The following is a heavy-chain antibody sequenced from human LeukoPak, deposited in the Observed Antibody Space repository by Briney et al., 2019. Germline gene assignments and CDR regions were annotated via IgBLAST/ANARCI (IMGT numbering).Heavy chain of an antibody. D-gene: IGHD5-24*01. CDR2: VSADGRTQ. J-gene: IGHJ4*02. CDR3: AREFGHNRWYFDY. V-gene: IGHV3-30*03. Sequence: GGSLRLSCAASGFTFDDYAMHWVRQAPGKGLEWVTVVSADGRTQLYSDSVKGRFTISRDNSLNTLHLQMNSLRTEDTAVYYCAREFGHNRWYFDYWGQGALVTVSS. CDR1: GFTFDDYA.